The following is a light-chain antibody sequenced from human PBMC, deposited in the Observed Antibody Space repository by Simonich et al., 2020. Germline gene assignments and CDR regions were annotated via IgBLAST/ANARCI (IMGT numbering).Light chain of an antibody. CDR3: QVWDSSSDHPV. CDR1: NIGSKS. Sequence: SYVLTQPPSVSVAPGKTARITCGGNNIGSKSLHWYQQKPGQAPVLVVYDDSDRPSGIPERFSASNSGNTATLTSSRVEAGDEADYYCQVWDSSSDHPVFGGGTKLTVL. V-gene: IGLV3-21*03. CDR2: DDS. J-gene: IGLJ2*01.